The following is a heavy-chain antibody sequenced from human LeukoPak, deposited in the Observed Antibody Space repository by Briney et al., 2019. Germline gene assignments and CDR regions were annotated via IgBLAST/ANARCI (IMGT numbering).Heavy chain of an antibody. J-gene: IGHJ6*02. V-gene: IGHV4-30-2*01. CDR2: IYHSGST. D-gene: IGHD3-16*01. CDR1: GGSISSGGYS. Sequence: SETLSLTCAVSGGSISSGGYSWSWIRQPPGKGLEWIGYIYHSGSTYYNPSLKSRVTISVDRSKNQFSLKLSSVTAADTAVYYCARGIELRLGELFFGMDVWGQGTTVTVSS. CDR3: ARGIELRLGELFFGMDV.